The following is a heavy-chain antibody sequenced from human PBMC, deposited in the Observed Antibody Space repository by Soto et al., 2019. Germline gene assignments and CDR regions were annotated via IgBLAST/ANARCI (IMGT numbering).Heavy chain of an antibody. V-gene: IGHV1-2*02. J-gene: IGHJ5*02. CDR3: ARGQLLYGWFDP. D-gene: IGHD2-2*02. CDR2: INPNSGGT. Sequence: QVQLVQSGAEVKKPGASVKVSCKASGYTFTVYYMHWVRQAPGQGLEWMGWINPNSGGTNYAQKFQGGVTMTRDTPISTAYMELSRMRSDDTAVYYCARGQLLYGWFDPWGQATLVTVSS. CDR1: GYTFTVYY.